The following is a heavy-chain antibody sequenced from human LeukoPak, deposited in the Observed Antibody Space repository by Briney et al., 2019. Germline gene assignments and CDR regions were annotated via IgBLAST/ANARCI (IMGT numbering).Heavy chain of an antibody. J-gene: IGHJ3*02. V-gene: IGHV4-59*01. CDR1: GGSISSYY. D-gene: IGHD6-6*01. CDR2: FYYSGST. Sequence: SETLSLTCTVSGGSISSYYGSWIRQPPGTGLEYLGYFYYSGSTNYNPSLKSRVAISLDASKNQFSLKLGSVTAADTAVYYCARQRDSSSSPRRAFDIWGQGTMVTVSS. CDR3: ARQRDSSSSPRRAFDI.